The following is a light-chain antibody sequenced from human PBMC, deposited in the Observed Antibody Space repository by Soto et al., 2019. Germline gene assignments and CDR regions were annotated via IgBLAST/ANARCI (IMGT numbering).Light chain of an antibody. J-gene: IGKJ1*01. CDR1: QSVGHMF. Sequence: EIVLTQSPDTLSLSPGDRATXXXXXSQSVGHMFLAWFQQKPGQAPRLLIFDAYRRATGIPDRFSGSGSGTNFALTISRLEPEDFALYYCHQYASSFGTFGQGTKVDIK. CDR3: HQYASSFGT. V-gene: IGKV3-20*01. CDR2: DAY.